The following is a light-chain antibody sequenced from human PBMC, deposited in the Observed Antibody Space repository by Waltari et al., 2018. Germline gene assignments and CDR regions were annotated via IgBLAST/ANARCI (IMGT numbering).Light chain of an antibody. J-gene: IGLJ3*02. V-gene: IGLV2-11*01. CDR3: CSYTGTYTHWV. Sequence: QSALTQPRSVSGSPGQSVTISCTGTSNDVGAYNYVPWNQQHPGKAPKLRIYDVSNRPSGVPDRFSASKSGNTASLTISGLQAEDEADYYCCSYTGTYTHWVFGGGTKLTVL. CDR1: SNDVGAYNY. CDR2: DVS.